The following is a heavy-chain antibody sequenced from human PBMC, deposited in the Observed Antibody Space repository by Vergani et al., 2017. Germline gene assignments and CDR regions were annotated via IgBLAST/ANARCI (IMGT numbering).Heavy chain of an antibody. V-gene: IGHV4-39*01. CDR2: IYYSGST. D-gene: IGHD3-3*01. CDR1: GGSISSSSYY. Sequence: QLQLQESGPGLVKPSETLSLTCTVSGGSISSSSYYWGWIRQPPGKGLEWIGSIYYSGSTYYNPSLKSRVTISVDTSKNQFSLKLSSVTAADTAVYYCAGRYDFWSGYYIGAFDPWGQGTLVTVSS. J-gene: IGHJ5*02. CDR3: AGRYDFWSGYYIGAFDP.